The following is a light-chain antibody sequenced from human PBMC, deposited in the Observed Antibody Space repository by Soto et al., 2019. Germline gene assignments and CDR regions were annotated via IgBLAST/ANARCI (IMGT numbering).Light chain of an antibody. CDR3: QQYNTYSWT. J-gene: IGKJ1*01. CDR1: QDIINY. CDR2: DAS. V-gene: IGKV1-5*01. Sequence: DIQMTQSPSTLSAFVGDRVTITCRASQDIINYVAWYQQKPGKAPNVLIYDASNLETGVPSRFSGSGSGTEFTLTISSLQPDDFATYYCQQYNTYSWTFGQGTKVDI.